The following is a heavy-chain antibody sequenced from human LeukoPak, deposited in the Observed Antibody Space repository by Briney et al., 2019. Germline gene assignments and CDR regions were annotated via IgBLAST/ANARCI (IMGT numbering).Heavy chain of an antibody. V-gene: IGHV3-21*01. J-gene: IGHJ4*02. CDR1: GFTFSSYS. CDR3: ARWDSSSWTTWHY. CDR2: ISSSSSYI. Sequence: RGSLRLSCAASGFTFSSYSMNWVRQAPGKGLEWVSSISSSSSYIYYADSVKGRFTISRDNAKNSLYLQMNSLRAEDTAVYYCARWDSSSWTTWHYWGQGTLVTVSS. D-gene: IGHD6-13*01.